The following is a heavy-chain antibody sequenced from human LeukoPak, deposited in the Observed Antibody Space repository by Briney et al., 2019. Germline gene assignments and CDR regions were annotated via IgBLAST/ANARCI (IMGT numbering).Heavy chain of an antibody. J-gene: IGHJ4*02. Sequence: GASVKVSCKASGYTFTSYAMNWVRQAPGQGLEWMGWINTNTGNPTYAQGFTGRFVFSLDTSVSTAYLQISSPKAEDTAVYYCARVAVPYSSGFIGNDYWGQGTLVTVSS. CDR1: GYTFTSYA. CDR2: INTNTGNP. CDR3: ARVAVPYSSGFIGNDY. D-gene: IGHD6-19*01. V-gene: IGHV7-4-1*02.